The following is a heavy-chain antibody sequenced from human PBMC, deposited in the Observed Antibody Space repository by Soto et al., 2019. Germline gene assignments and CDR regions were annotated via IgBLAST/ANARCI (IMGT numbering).Heavy chain of an antibody. CDR1: GFTFSSYA. V-gene: IGHV3-23*01. CDR2: IGVGGGDR. Sequence: GGSLRLSCAASGFTFSSYAMSWVRQAPGKGLEWVSIIGVGGGDRYYPESVKGRFTISRDNSRDTLYLEMNSLRAEDTAIYNCARAAYWGQGALVTVPS. D-gene: IGHD2-15*01. CDR3: ARAAY. J-gene: IGHJ4*02.